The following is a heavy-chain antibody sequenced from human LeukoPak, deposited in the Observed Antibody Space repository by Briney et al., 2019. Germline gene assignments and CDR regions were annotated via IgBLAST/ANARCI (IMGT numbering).Heavy chain of an antibody. Sequence: GGSLRLSCAASGFTFSNAWMSWVRQAPGKGLEWVGRIKSKTDGGTTDYAAPVKGRSTISRDDSKNTLYPQMNSLKTEDTAVYYCTTGYSSSWNYYYYYYMDVWGKGTTVSVSS. CDR3: TTGYSSSWNYYYYYYMDV. CDR1: GFTFSNAW. V-gene: IGHV3-15*01. CDR2: IKSKTDGGTT. D-gene: IGHD6-13*01. J-gene: IGHJ6*03.